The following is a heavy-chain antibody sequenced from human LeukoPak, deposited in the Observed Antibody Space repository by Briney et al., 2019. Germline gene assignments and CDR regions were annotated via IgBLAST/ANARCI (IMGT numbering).Heavy chain of an antibody. CDR2: ISYDGSNK. J-gene: IGHJ4*02. CDR1: GFTFSSYG. V-gene: IGHV3-30*18. Sequence: GGSLRLSCAASGFTFSSYGMHWVRQAPGKGPEWVAVISYDGSNKYYADSVKGRFTISRDNSKNTLYLQMNSLRAEDTAVYYCAKDASIAAFDYRGQGTLSPSPQ. CDR3: AKDASIAAFDY. D-gene: IGHD6-6*01.